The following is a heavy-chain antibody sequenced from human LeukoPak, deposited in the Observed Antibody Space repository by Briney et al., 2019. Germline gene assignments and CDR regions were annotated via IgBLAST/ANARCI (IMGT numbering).Heavy chain of an antibody. CDR2: ISAYNGNT. CDR3: ARDRAVVAAPAAMLGY. D-gene: IGHD2-2*01. Sequence: ASVKVSCKASGYTFTSYGISWVRQAPGQGLEWMGWISAYNGNTNYAQKLQGRVTMTTETSTSTAYMKLRSLRSDDTAVYYCARDRAVVAAPAAMLGYWGQGTLVTVSS. J-gene: IGHJ4*02. V-gene: IGHV1-18*01. CDR1: GYTFTSYG.